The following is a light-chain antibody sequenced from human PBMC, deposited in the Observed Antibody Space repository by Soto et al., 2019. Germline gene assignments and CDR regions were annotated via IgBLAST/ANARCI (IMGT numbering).Light chain of an antibody. CDR2: KAS. CDR1: QTISSC. V-gene: IGKV1-5*03. J-gene: IGKJ1*01. CDR3: QHYNSYSEA. Sequence: DIQLTQSPSTLAASVGDRVTIACGASQTISSCLAWYQQKQGKAXKLXIYKASTLKSGVPSRFSGSGSGTELTITISSLQPDDGETYDGQHYNSYSEAFGQGTKVDIK.